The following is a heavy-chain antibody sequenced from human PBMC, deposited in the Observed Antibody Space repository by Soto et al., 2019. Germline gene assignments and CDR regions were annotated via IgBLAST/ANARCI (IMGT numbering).Heavy chain of an antibody. J-gene: IGHJ3*02. V-gene: IGHV3-23*01. Sequence: PGGSLRLSSAASGFFCSSYDMSWVRQAPGKGLEWVSTILVDGRTFYVDSVKGRFTISRDSSQNTVYLQMNSLTVGDTALYYCAKATATGGGAFDICGQGTMVTVSS. CDR3: AKATATGGGAFDI. D-gene: IGHD1-1*01. CDR2: ILVDGRT. CDR1: GFFCSSYD.